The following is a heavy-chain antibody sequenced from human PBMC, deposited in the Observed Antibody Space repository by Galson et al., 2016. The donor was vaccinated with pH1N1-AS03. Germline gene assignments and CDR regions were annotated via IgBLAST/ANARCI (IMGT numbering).Heavy chain of an antibody. CDR3: ARGLQKPSQLWLLAPFDI. J-gene: IGHJ3*02. CDR2: LSYDDTYK. V-gene: IGHV3-30*14. CDR1: GFTLTNHP. Sequence: LRLSCAASGFTLTNHPLHWVRQAPGKGLEWVAVLSYDDTYKYYAESVKGRFSIFRDMSDNTLYLQMGSLRPEDTAIYFCARGLQKPSQLWLLAPFDIWGQGTMVSVSS. D-gene: IGHD3/OR15-3a*01.